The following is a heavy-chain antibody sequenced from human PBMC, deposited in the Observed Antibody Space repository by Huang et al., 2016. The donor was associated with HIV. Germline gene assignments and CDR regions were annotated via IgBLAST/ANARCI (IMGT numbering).Heavy chain of an antibody. CDR3: ARGRGTSWSFFDT. J-gene: IGHJ5*02. V-gene: IGHV4-34*01. Sequence: QVRLDQWGAGLLKPSETLTLTCAVYGDSLSGFFWSWIRQSPGMGLERIGEITQSGRTNSNPSLKSRVTIAIDTSKKQFSLKLKSVTADDTSTYYCARGRGTSWSFFDTWGQGSFVTVSS. CDR1: GDSLSGFF. CDR2: ITQSGRT. D-gene: IGHD2-2*01.